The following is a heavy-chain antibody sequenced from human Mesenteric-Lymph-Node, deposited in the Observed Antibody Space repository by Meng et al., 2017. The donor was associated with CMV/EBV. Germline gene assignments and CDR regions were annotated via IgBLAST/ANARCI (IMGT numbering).Heavy chain of an antibody. CDR3: ARLSYTSSWQFDF. V-gene: IGHV4-4*02. D-gene: IGHD6-13*01. J-gene: IGHJ4*02. Sequence: CAVSGGSISSISWWSWVRQPPGKGLEWIGEVYHSGGTAYNPSLRSRVTISVDKSKNHFSLKLSSVTSADTAVYYCARLSYTSSWQFDFWGQGTLVTVSS. CDR2: VYHSGGT. CDR1: GGSISSISW.